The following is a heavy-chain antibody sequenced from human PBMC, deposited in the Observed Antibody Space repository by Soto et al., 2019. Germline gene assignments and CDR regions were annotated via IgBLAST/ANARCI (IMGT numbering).Heavy chain of an antibody. J-gene: IGHJ3*02. D-gene: IGHD6-25*01. V-gene: IGHV4-31*03. Sequence: SETLSLTYTVSGGSISSGGYYWSWIRQHPGKGLEWIGYIYYSGSTYYNPSLKSRVTISVDTSKNQFSLKLSSVTAADTAVYYCARVGLGSDAFDIWGQGTMVTVSS. CDR3: ARVGLGSDAFDI. CDR2: IYYSGST. CDR1: GGSISSGGYY.